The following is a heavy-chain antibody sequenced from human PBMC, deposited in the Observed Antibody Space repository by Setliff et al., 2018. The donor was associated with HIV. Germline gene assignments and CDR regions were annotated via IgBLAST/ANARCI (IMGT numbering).Heavy chain of an antibody. CDR3: ATYNWNFIVGY. CDR2: IYYSGST. CDR1: GGSISSYY. J-gene: IGHJ4*02. Sequence: TLSLTCTVSGGSISSYYWSWIRQPPGKGLEWIGYIYYSGSTNYNPSLKSRVTISVDTSKNQFSLKLSSVTAADTAVYYCATYNWNFIVGYWGQGTLVTVSS. V-gene: IGHV4-59*12. D-gene: IGHD1-7*01.